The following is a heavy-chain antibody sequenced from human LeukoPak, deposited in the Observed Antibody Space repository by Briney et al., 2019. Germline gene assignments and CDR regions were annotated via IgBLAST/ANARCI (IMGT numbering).Heavy chain of an antibody. J-gene: IGHJ4*02. V-gene: IGHV1-69*04. CDR1: GGTFSSYA. CDR2: IIPILGIA. D-gene: IGHD3-22*01. CDR3: AREWLHYYDSSGYPDFDY. Sequence: SVKVSCKASGGTFSSYAISWVRQAPGQGLEWMGRIIPILGIANYAQKFQGRVTITADKSTSTAYMELSSLRSEDTAVYYCAREWLHYYDSSGYPDFDYWGQGTLVTVSS.